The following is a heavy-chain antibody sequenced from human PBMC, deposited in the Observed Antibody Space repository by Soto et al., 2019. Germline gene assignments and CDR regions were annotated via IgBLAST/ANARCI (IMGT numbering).Heavy chain of an antibody. V-gene: IGHV5-51*01. CDR3: ARQYRGGHNDPFDV. Sequence: GGSLKSSSKGPGYSFTNYLIGSVRQMPGKVLESMGIVYPDDSHASYIPSFQGKLTMSADQSISTACLQWCSLLAGGTAMYHNARQYRGGHNDPFDVWGQGTMVNVSS. CDR2: VYPDDSHA. J-gene: IGHJ3*01. CDR1: GYSFTNYL. D-gene: IGHD1-26*01.